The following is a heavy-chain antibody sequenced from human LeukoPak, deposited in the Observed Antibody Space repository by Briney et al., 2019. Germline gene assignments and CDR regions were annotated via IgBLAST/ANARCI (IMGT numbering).Heavy chain of an antibody. CDR1: GYTFTSYD. V-gene: IGHV1-8*01. CDR2: MNPNSGNT. J-gene: IGHJ4*02. Sequence: ASVKVSCKASGYTFTSYDINWVRQATGQGLEWMGWMNPNSGNTGYAQKFQGRVTMTRNTSISTAYMELSSLRSEDTAVYYCARADLVVTGFYFDYWGQGTLVTVSS. D-gene: IGHD2-15*01. CDR3: ARADLVVTGFYFDY.